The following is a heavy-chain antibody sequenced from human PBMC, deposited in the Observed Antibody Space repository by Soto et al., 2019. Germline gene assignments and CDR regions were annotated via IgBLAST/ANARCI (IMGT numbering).Heavy chain of an antibody. CDR1: GGSISSGDYY. D-gene: IGHD4-4*01. CDR2: IYYSGST. J-gene: IGHJ4*02. CDR3: ASSLSTVTTYYFDY. Sequence: PSETLSLTCTVSGGSISSGDYYWSWIRQPPGKGLEWIGYIYYSGSTYYNPSLKSRVTISVDTSKNQFSLKLSSVTAADTAVYYCASSLSTVTTYYFDYWGQGTLVTVSS. V-gene: IGHV4-30-4*01.